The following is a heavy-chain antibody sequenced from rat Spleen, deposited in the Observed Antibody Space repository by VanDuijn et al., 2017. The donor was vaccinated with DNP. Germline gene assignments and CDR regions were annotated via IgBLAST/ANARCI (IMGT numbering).Heavy chain of an antibody. D-gene: IGHD1-2*01. CDR3: ARHRAIAAIWDY. V-gene: IGHV5-25*01. CDR1: GFTFSNYD. CDR2: ISPSGGST. Sequence: EVQLVESGGGLVQPGRSLKLSCAASGFTFSNYDMAWVRQAPTKGLEWVASISPSGGSTYYRDSVRGRFTISRDYARSTLYLQMDSLRSEDTATYDCARHRAIAAIWDYWGQGVMVTVSS. J-gene: IGHJ2*01.